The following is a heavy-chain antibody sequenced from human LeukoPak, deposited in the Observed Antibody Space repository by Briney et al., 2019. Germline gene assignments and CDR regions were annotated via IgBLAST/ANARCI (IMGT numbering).Heavy chain of an antibody. CDR3: AIGYSSYTFDY. J-gene: IGHJ4*02. V-gene: IGHV3-7*01. CDR2: IKQDGSEK. Sequence: PGGSLRLSCAVSGFTFSSYWMSWVRQAPGKGLEWVANIKQDGSEKYYVDSVKGRFTISRDNAKNSLYLQMNSLRAEDTAVYYCAIGYSSYTFDYWGQGTLVTVSS. CDR1: GFTFSSYW. D-gene: IGHD6-19*01.